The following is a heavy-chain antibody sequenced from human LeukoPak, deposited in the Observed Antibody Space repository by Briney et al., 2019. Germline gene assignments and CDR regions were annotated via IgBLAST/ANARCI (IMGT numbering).Heavy chain of an antibody. D-gene: IGHD5-24*01. V-gene: IGHV3-48*03. CDR3: AVATIKDYFDY. J-gene: IGHJ4*02. Sequence: GGSLRLSCAASGFTFSSYEMNWVRQAPGKGLEWVSYISSSGSTIYYADSVKGRFTISRDNAKNSLYLQMNSLRAEDTAVYYCAVATIKDYFDYWGQGTLVTAPS. CDR1: GFTFSSYE. CDR2: ISSSGSTI.